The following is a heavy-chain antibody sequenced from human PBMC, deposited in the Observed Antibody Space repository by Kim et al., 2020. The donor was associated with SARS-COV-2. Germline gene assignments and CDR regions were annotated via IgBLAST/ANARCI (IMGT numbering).Heavy chain of an antibody. CDR2: IDYGGTT. CDR3: ATEGLAARFAY. V-gene: IGHV4-31*03. Sequence: SETLSLTCTVSGDSINSGRYYWTWIRQRPGEGLEWIGFIDYGGTTYYNPSLKSRASISADTSKSLFSLRLSSVSVADTAVYYCATEGLAARFAYWGQGSLVTVPS. J-gene: IGHJ4*02. CDR1: GDSINSGRYY. D-gene: IGHD6-6*01.